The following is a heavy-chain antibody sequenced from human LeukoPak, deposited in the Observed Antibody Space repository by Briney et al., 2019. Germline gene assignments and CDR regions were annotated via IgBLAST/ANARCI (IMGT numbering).Heavy chain of an antibody. Sequence: GRSLTLTCPATGFTFSSYGMHWVRQAPGKGLEWVAVIWYDGRNKFYADSLKGRFTISRDNAKNSLYLQMNSLRAEDAAVYYCARVQPLLRYFDWFPRGAFDIWGQGTMVTVSS. CDR1: GFTFSSYG. CDR2: IWYDGRNK. CDR3: ARVQPLLRYFDWFPRGAFDI. D-gene: IGHD3-9*01. V-gene: IGHV3-33*01. J-gene: IGHJ3*02.